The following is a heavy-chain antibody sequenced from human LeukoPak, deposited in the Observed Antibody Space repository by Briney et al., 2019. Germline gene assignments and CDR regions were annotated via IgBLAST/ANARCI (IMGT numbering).Heavy chain of an antibody. CDR3: ARDLGYCSSTSCPYFDY. CDR1: GFTFSSYG. V-gene: IGHV3-48*04. D-gene: IGHD2-2*01. CDR2: ISSSSNTI. J-gene: IGHJ4*02. Sequence: GGSLRLSCAASGFTFSSYGMIWVRQAPGKGLEWISYISSSSNTIYYADSVKGRFTISRDNAKNSLYLQMNSLRAEDTAVYYCARDLGYCSSTSCPYFDYWGQGTLVTASS.